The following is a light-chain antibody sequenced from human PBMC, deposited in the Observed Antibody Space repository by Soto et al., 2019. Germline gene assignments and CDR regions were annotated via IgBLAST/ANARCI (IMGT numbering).Light chain of an antibody. CDR1: QSLLQSNGNNH. J-gene: IGKJ5*01. V-gene: IGKV2-28*01. Sequence: DIVLTQSPLSLPVTPGEPASISCRSSQSLLQSNGNNHVYWYLQRPGQSPQLLLYLASSRASGVPERFSGSGSGTEFSLEISRVEAEDVGVYYCLQAAQSPLTFGQGTRLEIK. CDR2: LAS. CDR3: LQAAQSPLT.